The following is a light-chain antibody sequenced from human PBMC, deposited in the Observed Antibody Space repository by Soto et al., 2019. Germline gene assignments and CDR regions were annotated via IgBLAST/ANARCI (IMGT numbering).Light chain of an antibody. J-gene: IGKJ1*01. Sequence: DIQMTQSPSTLSASVGDRVTITCRASQSISSWLAWYQQKPGKAPKLLIYKASSLESGVPSRFSGSGSGTEFTLTISSLQPDDFATYFFQHRRTFGPGTKVEIK. CDR1: QSISSW. CDR3: QHRRT. CDR2: KAS. V-gene: IGKV1-5*03.